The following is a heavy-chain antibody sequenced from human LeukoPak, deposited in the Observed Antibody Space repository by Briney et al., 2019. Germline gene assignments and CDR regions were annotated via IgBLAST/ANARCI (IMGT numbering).Heavy chain of an antibody. J-gene: IGHJ5*02. Sequence: SETLSLTCTVSGGSISSYYWSWIRQPPGKGLEWIGYIYYSGSTNYNPSLKSRVTISVDTSKNQFSPKLSSVTAADTAVYYCARGSGSYDNWFDPWGRGTLVTVSS. D-gene: IGHD1-26*01. V-gene: IGHV4-59*01. CDR3: ARGSGSYDNWFDP. CDR1: GGSISSYY. CDR2: IYYSGST.